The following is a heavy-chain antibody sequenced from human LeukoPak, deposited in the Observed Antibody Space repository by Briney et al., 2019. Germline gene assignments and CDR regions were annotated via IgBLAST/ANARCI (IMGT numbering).Heavy chain of an antibody. CDR1: GYTFTSYD. V-gene: IGHV1-8*01. J-gene: IGHJ6*03. CDR3: ARNFGSSGWDYYYYMDV. D-gene: IGHD6-19*01. Sequence: ASVEVSCKASGYTFTSYDINWVRQATGQGLEWMGWMNPNSGNTGYAQKFQGRVTMTRNTSISTAYMELSSLRSEDTAVYYCARNFGSSGWDYYYYMDVWGKGTTVTISS. CDR2: MNPNSGNT.